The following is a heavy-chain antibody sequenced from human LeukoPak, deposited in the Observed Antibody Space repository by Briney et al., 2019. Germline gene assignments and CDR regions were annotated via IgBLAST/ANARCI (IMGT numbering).Heavy chain of an antibody. CDR2: ISDSAGKT. V-gene: IGHV3-23*01. CDR3: AKGIYSSGWSYFDY. D-gene: IGHD6-19*01. CDR1: GITLSNYG. Sequence: GGSLRLSCAVSGITLSNYGMSWVRQAPGKGLEWVAGISDSAGKTNYADSVKGRFTISRDNSKNTLYLQMNSLRAEDTAVYYCAKGIYSSGWSYFDYWGHGTLVTVSS. J-gene: IGHJ4*01.